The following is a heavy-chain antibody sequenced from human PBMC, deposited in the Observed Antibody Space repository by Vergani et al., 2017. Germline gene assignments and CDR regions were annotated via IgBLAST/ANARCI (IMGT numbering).Heavy chain of an antibody. J-gene: IGHJ4*02. D-gene: IGHD1-26*01. CDR1: GFTFSSYG. V-gene: IGHV3-30*18. Sequence: QVQLVESGGGVVQPGRSLRLSCAASGFTFSSYGMHWVRQAPGKGLEWVEVISYDGSNKDYADSVKGRLTISRDNSKNTLYLQMNSLRAEDTAVYYCAKGLELSGSPLDYWGQGTLVTVSS. CDR3: AKGLELSGSPLDY. CDR2: ISYDGSNK.